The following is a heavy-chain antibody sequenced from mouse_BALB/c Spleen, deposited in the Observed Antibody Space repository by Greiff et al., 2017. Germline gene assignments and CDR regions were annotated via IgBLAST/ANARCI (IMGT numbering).Heavy chain of an antibody. V-gene: IGHV1-4*01. CDR3: ARSYYGNAFCAY. J-gene: IGHJ3*01. D-gene: IGHD2-10*01. CDR2: INPSSGYT. Sequence: VHLVESGAELARPGASVKMSCKASGYTFTSYTMHWVKQRPGQGLEWIGYINPSSGYTNYNQKFKDKATLTADKSSSTAYMQLSSLTSEDSAVYYCARSYYGNAFCAYWGQGTLVTVSA. CDR1: GYTFTSYT.